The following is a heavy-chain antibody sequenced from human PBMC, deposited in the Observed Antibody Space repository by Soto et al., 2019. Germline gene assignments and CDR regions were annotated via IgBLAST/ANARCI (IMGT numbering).Heavy chain of an antibody. J-gene: IGHJ1*01. CDR1: GFTFSSYW. V-gene: IGHV3-7*03. D-gene: IGHD4-17*01. Sequence: PGGSLRLSCTASGFTFSSYWMSWVRQAPGQGLEWAANIRQDGGEKYSVGSVKGRFTISRDNTKNSMYLQMNSLRAEDTAVYYCVRSADYGADFQHWGQGTLVTVSS. CDR3: VRSADYGADFQH. CDR2: IRQDGGEK.